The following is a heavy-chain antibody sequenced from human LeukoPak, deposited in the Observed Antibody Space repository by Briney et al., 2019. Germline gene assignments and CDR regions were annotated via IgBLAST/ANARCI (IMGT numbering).Heavy chain of an antibody. Sequence: PSETLSLTCTVSGGSISSSDYYWSWIRQPPGKGLEWIGYIYHSGSTYYNPSLKSRVTISVDRSKNQFSLKLSSVTAADTAVYYCARVYSSGSRAFQHWGQGTLVTVSS. CDR3: ARVYSSGSRAFQH. J-gene: IGHJ1*01. V-gene: IGHV4-30-2*01. D-gene: IGHD6-19*01. CDR1: GGSISSSDYY. CDR2: IYHSGST.